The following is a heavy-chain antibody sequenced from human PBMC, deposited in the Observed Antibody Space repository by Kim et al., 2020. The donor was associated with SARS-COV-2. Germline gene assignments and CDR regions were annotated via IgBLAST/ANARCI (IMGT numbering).Heavy chain of an antibody. CDR1: GGSISSHY. CDR3: AREQGHGAFDI. CDR2: TYHSGNT. J-gene: IGHJ3*02. Sequence: SETLSLTCTVSGGSISSHYWSWIRQPPGKGLEWIGYTYHSGNTNYNPSLKTRVTLSVDTSKKQFSLKLTSLTAADTAVYYCAREQGHGAFDIWGHGTMVTVSS. V-gene: IGHV4-59*11.